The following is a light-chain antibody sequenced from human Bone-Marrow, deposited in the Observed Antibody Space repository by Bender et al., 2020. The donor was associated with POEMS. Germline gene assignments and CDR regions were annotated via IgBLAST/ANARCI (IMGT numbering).Light chain of an antibody. CDR3: CCSYAGGGTWV. V-gene: IGLV2-11*01. Sequence: QSGLTQPRSVSGSPGQSVTISCTGTGGDIGGYKYVSWYQHHPGKAPTLIIYEVTKRPSGVSSRFSGSKSAYTASLTISGLQAEDEADYYCCCSYAGGGTWVFGGGTKLTVL. CDR1: GGDIGGYKY. CDR2: EVT. J-gene: IGLJ3*02.